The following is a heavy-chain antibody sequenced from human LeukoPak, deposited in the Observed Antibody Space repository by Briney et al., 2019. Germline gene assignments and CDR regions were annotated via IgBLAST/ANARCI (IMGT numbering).Heavy chain of an antibody. CDR3: ATGYCSSTSFPLIENWFDP. V-gene: IGHV1-69-2*01. CDR2: VDPEDGET. D-gene: IGHD2-2*01. Sequence: ASGKISCKVSGDTFTDYYMHWVQQAPGKGLEWMGLVDPEDGETIYAEKFQGRVTITADTSTDTAYMELSSLRSEDTAVYYCATGYCSSTSFPLIENWFDPWVQGTLITVSS. CDR1: GDTFTDYY. J-gene: IGHJ5*02.